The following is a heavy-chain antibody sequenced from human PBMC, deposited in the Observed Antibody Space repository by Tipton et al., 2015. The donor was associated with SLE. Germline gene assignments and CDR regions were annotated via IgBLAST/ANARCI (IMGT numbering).Heavy chain of an antibody. V-gene: IGHV4-61*02. CDR1: GVSITSGSYY. D-gene: IGHD1-26*01. J-gene: IGHJ2*01. Sequence: TLSLTCTVPGVSITSGSYYWSWIRQPAGQGLEWIGRIYNTGATYYNPPLKSRVSMSVDTSKNQISLRLNSVTAADTAVYYCARVDRGPRNFDLWGRGTLVTVSS. CDR3: ARVDRGPRNFDL. CDR2: IYNTGAT.